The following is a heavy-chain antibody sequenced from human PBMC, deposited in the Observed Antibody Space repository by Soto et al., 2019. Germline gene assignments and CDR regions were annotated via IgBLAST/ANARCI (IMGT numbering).Heavy chain of an antibody. CDR2: INPSGGST. CDR1: GYTFTSYY. Sequence: ASVEVSCKASGYTFTSYYMHWVRQAPGQGLEWMGIINPSGGSTSYAQKFQGRVTMTRDTSTSTVYMELSSLRSEDTAVYYCARDLAVALNYYYGMDVWGQGTTVTVSS. D-gene: IGHD6-19*01. CDR3: ARDLAVALNYYYGMDV. V-gene: IGHV1-46*01. J-gene: IGHJ6*02.